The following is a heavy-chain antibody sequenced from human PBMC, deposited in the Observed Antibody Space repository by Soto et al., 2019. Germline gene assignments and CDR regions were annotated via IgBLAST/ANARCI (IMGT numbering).Heavy chain of an antibody. D-gene: IGHD3-10*01. Sequence: EVQLLESGGGLVQRGGSLRLSCAASGFTFSSYAMSWVRQAPGKGLEWVSAISGSGGSTYYADSVKGRFTISRDNSKNTLYLQMNSLRAEDTAVYYCAKVGRNTMVRGAVPYWGQGTQVTVSS. J-gene: IGHJ4*02. CDR1: GFTFSSYA. CDR3: AKVGRNTMVRGAVPY. CDR2: ISGSGGST. V-gene: IGHV3-23*01.